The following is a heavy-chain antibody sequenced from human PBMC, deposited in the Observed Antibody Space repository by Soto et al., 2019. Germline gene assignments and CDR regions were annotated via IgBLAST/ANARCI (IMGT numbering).Heavy chain of an antibody. Sequence: GGSLRLSCVASGFAFSTHAMSWVRQAPGKGLEWVSTFSGSGGNIYYAESVKGRLTISRDDSKNTLYLQMNSLRVEDTTVYYCAKDPPWTVGPLAMDVWGQGTTVTVSS. CDR2: FSGSGGNI. CDR3: AKDPPWTVGPLAMDV. V-gene: IGHV3-23*01. D-gene: IGHD1-26*01. CDR1: GFAFSTHA. J-gene: IGHJ6*02.